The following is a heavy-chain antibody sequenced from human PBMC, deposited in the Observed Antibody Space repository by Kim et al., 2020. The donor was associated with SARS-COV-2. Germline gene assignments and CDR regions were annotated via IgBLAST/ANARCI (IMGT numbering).Heavy chain of an antibody. CDR2: LSYDGSSQ. Sequence: GGSLRLSCAASGFNFGIYGMHWVRQAPGKGLEWVAFLSYDGSSQAYGDSVKGRLTISRDNTKNTLYLQLNSLRPEDTAVYYCAKDLKSGGYYYYYGMDVWSQGTTVTLPS. J-gene: IGHJ6*02. D-gene: IGHD1-26*01. CDR3: AKDLKSGGYYYYYGMDV. CDR1: GFNFGIYG. V-gene: IGHV3-30*18.